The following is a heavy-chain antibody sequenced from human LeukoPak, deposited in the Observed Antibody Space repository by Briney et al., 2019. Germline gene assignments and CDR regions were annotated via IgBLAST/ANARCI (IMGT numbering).Heavy chain of an antibody. J-gene: IGHJ4*02. CDR2: IYTSGST. D-gene: IGHD3-22*01. V-gene: IGHV4-4*07. CDR1: GGSISSYY. CDR3: ARDTYYYDSSGYWADY. Sequence: SETLSLTCTVSGGSISSYYWSWVRQPAGKGLEWIGRIYTSGSTNYNPSLKSRVTMSVDTSKNQFSLKLSSVTAADTAVYYCARDTYYYDSSGYWADYWGQGTLVTVSS.